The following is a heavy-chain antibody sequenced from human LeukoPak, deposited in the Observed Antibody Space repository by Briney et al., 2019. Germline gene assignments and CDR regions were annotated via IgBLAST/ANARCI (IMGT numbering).Heavy chain of an antibody. CDR3: AKDSRYDILTGYYIHYYYYYGMDV. Sequence: GGSLRLSCAASGFTISSYAMSWVRQAPGKGLEWVSAFSGSGGSTYYADTVKGRFTISRDNSKNTLYLQMNSLRAEDTAVYYCAKDSRYDILTGYYIHYYYYYGMDVWGQGTTVTVSS. CDR1: GFTISSYA. CDR2: FSGSGGST. V-gene: IGHV3-23*01. J-gene: IGHJ6*02. D-gene: IGHD3-9*01.